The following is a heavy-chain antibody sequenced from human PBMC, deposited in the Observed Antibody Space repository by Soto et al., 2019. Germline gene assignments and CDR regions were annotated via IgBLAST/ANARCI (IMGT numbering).Heavy chain of an antibody. D-gene: IGHD3-16*02. CDR2: IRSKAYGGTT. J-gene: IGHJ4*02. Sequence: GGSLRLSCTASGFTFGDYAMSWFRQAPGKGLEWVGFIRSKAYGGTTEYAASVKGRFTISRDDSKSIAYLQMNSLKTEDTAVYYCTRRQCDYFCGSYRSLFAYSAQRSLVPVSS. CDR3: TRRQCDYFCGSYRSLFAY. CDR1: GFTFGDYA. V-gene: IGHV3-49*03.